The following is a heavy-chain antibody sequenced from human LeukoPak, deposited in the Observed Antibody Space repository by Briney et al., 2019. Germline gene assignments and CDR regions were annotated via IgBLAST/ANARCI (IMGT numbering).Heavy chain of an antibody. V-gene: IGHV3-30*03. Sequence: PGGSLRLSCAASGFTFNSYDMHWVRQAPGKGLEWVAIISYDGNEKYYADSVKGRFTISRDNSKNTLYLQMNSLIAEDTAVYYCTRGYGSFDNWGQGTLVIVSS. CDR3: TRGYGSFDN. J-gene: IGHJ4*02. CDR1: GFTFNSYD. D-gene: IGHD3-10*01. CDR2: ISYDGNEK.